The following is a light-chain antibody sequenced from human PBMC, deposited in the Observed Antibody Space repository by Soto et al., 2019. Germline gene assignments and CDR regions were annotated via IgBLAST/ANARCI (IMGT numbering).Light chain of an antibody. CDR3: SSYTSISTYVV. Sequence: QSALTQPASVSGSPGQSITISCTGTISDVGGYNYVSWYQQHPGKAPKLMIYDVSNRPSGVSNRFSGSKSGNTASLTISGLQAEDEDDYYCSSYTSISTYVVFGGGTKLTVL. CDR1: ISDVGGYNY. V-gene: IGLV2-14*01. J-gene: IGLJ2*01. CDR2: DVS.